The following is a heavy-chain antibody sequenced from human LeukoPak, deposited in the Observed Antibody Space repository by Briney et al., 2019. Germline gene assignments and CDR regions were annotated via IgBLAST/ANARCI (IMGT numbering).Heavy chain of an antibody. CDR3: TTIRPDY. CDR2: IKYDDSDT. CDR1: GFTFSSYW. D-gene: IGHD5-12*01. J-gene: IGHJ4*02. Sequence: GGSLRLSCAASGFTFSSYWMHWVRQAPGKGLVWVSRIKYDDSDTHYADSVKGRFTISRGNAKNTLYLQMNSLSAEDTAVYYCTTIRPDYWGQGTLVTVPS. V-gene: IGHV3-74*01.